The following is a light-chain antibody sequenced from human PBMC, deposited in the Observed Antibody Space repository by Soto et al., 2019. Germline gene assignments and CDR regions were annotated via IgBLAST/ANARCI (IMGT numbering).Light chain of an antibody. CDR2: DTS. CDR3: QPYNNWPLT. V-gene: IGKV3-15*01. J-gene: IGKJ4*01. CDR1: QSVSSS. Sequence: EIVLTQSPGTLSLSPGERATLSYRAIQSVSSSLAWYQQKPGQAPRLLIYDTSTRATGVPARFSGSRSGPEFTLTINSLQSEDFAIYYCQPYNNWPLTFGGGTKVDIK.